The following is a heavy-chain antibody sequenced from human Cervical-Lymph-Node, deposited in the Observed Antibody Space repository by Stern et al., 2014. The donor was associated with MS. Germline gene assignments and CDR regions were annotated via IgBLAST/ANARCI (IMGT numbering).Heavy chain of an antibody. D-gene: IGHD3-22*01. CDR3: AILAIFTDDSRAFRDHFDY. J-gene: IGHJ4*02. CDR2: IDPEDGDT. V-gene: IGHV1-69-2*01. CDR1: GYSFTDYY. Sequence: EVQLVQSGPEVKKPGSTVKVSCKVSGYSFTDYYIHWLQQAPGKCFVWMGLIDPEDGDTVDSEQFEDRVRMTEDTSRDTVYMELISLRSEDTAFYYCAILAIFTDDSRAFRDHFDYWGQGTLVTFSS.